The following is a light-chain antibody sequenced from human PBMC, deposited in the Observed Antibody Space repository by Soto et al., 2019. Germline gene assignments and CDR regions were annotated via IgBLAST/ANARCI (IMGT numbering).Light chain of an antibody. Sequence: ENVLTQSPVTLYLSPGDRASLSCRASQSVGSYLGWYQQKPGQAPRLLIYGASTRATAIPARFSGSGSGTEFTLTISSLQSEDFAIYYCQQYNNWPPITFGQGTRLEI. CDR2: GAS. CDR1: QSVGSY. V-gene: IGKV3D-15*01. CDR3: QQYNNWPPIT. J-gene: IGKJ5*01.